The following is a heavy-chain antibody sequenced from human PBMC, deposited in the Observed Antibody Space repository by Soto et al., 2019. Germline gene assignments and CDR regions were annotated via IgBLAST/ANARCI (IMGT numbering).Heavy chain of an antibody. CDR1: GFTFTSSA. J-gene: IGHJ3*02. Sequence: ASVKVSCKASGFTFTSSAVQWVRQARGQRLEWIGWIVVGSGNTNYAQKFQERVTITRDMSTSTAYMELSSLRSEDTAVYYCAAYYYDSSGYYIGYAFDIWGQGTMVTV. V-gene: IGHV1-58*01. CDR3: AAYYYDSSGYYIGYAFDI. D-gene: IGHD3-22*01. CDR2: IVVGSGNT.